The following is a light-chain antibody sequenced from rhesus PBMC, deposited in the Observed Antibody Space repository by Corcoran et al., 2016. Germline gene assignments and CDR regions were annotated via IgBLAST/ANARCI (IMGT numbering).Light chain of an antibody. CDR1: SSDIGGYND. J-gene: IGLJ1*01. CDR2: DVS. V-gene: IGLV2S9*01. Sequence: QSALTQPPSVSKSLGQSVTISCTGTSSDIGGYNDVSWYQQHPGTAPTVLIYDVSKRPSGVSDRFSGSKSGNTASLTISGLQAEDDADYYCCSYRGGITYIFGAGTRLTVL. CDR3: CSYRGGITYI.